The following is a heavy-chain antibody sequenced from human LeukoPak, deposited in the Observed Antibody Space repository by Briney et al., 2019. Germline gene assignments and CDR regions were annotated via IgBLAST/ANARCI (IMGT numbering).Heavy chain of an antibody. CDR3: ATTITGEYFQD. CDR1: GFTFNYYY. Sequence: GGSLRLSCAASGFTFNYYYMSWIRQAPGKGLEWVSYISSSGTTIYYADSVKGRFTISRDNAKNSLYLQMNSLRAEDTAVYYCATTITGEYFQDWGQGTLLTVSS. CDR2: ISSSGTTI. J-gene: IGHJ1*01. V-gene: IGHV3-11*04. D-gene: IGHD4-11*01.